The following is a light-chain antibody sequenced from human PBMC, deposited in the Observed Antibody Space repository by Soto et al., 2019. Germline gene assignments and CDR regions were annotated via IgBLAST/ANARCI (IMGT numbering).Light chain of an antibody. Sequence: EIVLTQSPGTLSLSPGERATLSCRASQSVSSSYLAWYQQKAGQAPRLLIYGASNRATGIPDRFSGSGSGTDFILTISRLEPEDFAVYYCQQYNNWPPITFGQGTRLEI. CDR1: QSVSSSY. J-gene: IGKJ5*01. CDR3: QQYNNWPPIT. V-gene: IGKV3-20*01. CDR2: GAS.